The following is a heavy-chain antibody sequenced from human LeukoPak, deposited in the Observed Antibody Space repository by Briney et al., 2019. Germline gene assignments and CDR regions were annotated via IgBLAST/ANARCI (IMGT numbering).Heavy chain of an antibody. CDR2: ISGSAGST. CDR3: ANPFTIYGSGRNCFDY. CDR1: GFTFSSYE. V-gene: IGHV3-23*01. D-gene: IGHD3-10*01. Sequence: GGSLRLSCAASGFTFSSYEMNWVRQAPGKGLEWVSTISGSAGSTYYADSVKGRFTFSRDNSKNTLYLQMNSLKAEATAVYYCANPFTIYGSGRNCFDYWGQGTLVTVSS. J-gene: IGHJ4*02.